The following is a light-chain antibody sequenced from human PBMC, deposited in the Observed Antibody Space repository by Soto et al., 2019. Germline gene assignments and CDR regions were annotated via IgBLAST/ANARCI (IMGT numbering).Light chain of an antibody. V-gene: IGKV2-28*01. J-gene: IGKJ1*01. Sequence: DIVLTKSPLSLPVTPGEPASISCRSSQSLLHSNGNIYLDWYLQKPGQPPQLLIYLGSIRASGVPDRFSGSGSGTDFTLKITRVEAEDVGVYYCMQAIQAPRTFGLGTKVDIK. CDR1: QSLLHSNGNIY. CDR3: MQAIQAPRT. CDR2: LGS.